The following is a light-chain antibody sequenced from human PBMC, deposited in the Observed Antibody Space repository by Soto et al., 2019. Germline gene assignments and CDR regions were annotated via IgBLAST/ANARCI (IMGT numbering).Light chain of an antibody. J-gene: IGLJ1*01. CDR3: SSYTCSIL. Sequence: QSVLTQPASVSGSPGQSITISCTGTSSDVGGYNYVSWYQQHPGKAPKLMIYDVSNRPSGVSNRFSGSKSGNTASLTISGLQAEDEADYYCSSYTCSILFGTGTKVTVL. CDR1: SSDVGGYNY. CDR2: DVS. V-gene: IGLV2-14*01.